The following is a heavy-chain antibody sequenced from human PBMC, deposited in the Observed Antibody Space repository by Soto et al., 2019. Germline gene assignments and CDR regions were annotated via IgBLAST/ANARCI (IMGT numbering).Heavy chain of an antibody. Sequence: PGGSLRLSCAASKFTFSNYNMNWVRQAPGKGLEWVSAISGSGGSTYYADSVKGRFTISRDNSKNTLYLQMNSLRAEDTAVYYCARFYYDSSGYLPSPYYYYYGMDVWGQGTTVTVSS. J-gene: IGHJ6*02. CDR1: KFTFSNYN. V-gene: IGHV3-23*01. CDR2: ISGSGGST. D-gene: IGHD3-22*01. CDR3: ARFYYDSSGYLPSPYYYYYGMDV.